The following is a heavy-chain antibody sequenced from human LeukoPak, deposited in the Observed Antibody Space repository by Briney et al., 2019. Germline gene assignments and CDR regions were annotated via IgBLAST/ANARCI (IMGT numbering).Heavy chain of an antibody. V-gene: IGHV3-23*01. CDR2: ISGSGATT. Sequence: PGGSLRLSCAASGFTFSSYAMSWVRQAPGKGLEWVSAISGSGATTYYADSVKGRFTISRDNSKNTLYLQMNSLRAEDTAVYYCAKAPLGMTTVTGPDYWGQGTLVTVSS. D-gene: IGHD4-11*01. J-gene: IGHJ4*02. CDR1: GFTFSSYA. CDR3: AKAPLGMTTVTGPDY.